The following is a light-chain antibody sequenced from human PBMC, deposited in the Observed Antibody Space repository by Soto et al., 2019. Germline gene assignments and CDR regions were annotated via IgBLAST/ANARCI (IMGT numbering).Light chain of an antibody. J-gene: IGLJ1*01. CDR1: SSDVGGYNY. V-gene: IGLV2-14*03. Sequence: QSVLTQPASVSGSPGQSITISCTGTSSDVGGYNYVSWYQQHPGKAPKLMIYDVSNRPSGVSNRFSGSKSGNTASLVISGLQAEDEADYYCSSYTSSSTSYVFGTGTKVTLL. CDR3: SSYTSSSTSYV. CDR2: DVS.